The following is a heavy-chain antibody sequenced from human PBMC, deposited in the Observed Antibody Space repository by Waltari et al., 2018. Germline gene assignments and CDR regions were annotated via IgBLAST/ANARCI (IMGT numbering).Heavy chain of an antibody. CDR2: IHHGGST. J-gene: IGHJ4*02. CDR1: GYSLSSGYY. Sequence: QVQLQESGPGLVKPSETLSLTCAVSGYSLSSGYYWGWIRTPPGKGLEWIGNIHHGGSTYYKPSLKSRVTISVDMSKNQFSLRLNSVTAADTAVYYCARQTGYSRPYYFDFWGQGTLVTVSS. D-gene: IGHD6-13*01. V-gene: IGHV4-38-2*01. CDR3: ARQTGYSRPYYFDF.